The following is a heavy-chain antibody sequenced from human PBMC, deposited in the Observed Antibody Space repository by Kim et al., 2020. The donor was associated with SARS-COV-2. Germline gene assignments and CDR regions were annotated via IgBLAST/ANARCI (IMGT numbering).Heavy chain of an antibody. CDR3: GRGSGEWGDY. V-gene: IGHV3-7*01. J-gene: IGHJ4*02. CDR2: IKEDGSEK. CDR1: RFTFTNYW. Sequence: GGSLRLSCAASRFTFTNYWMNWVRQAPGKGLEWVANIKEDGSEKYYVDSVKGRFTISRYNAKNSLYLQMNSLRAEDTAVYYCGRGSGEWGDYWGQGTLVTVSS. D-gene: IGHD7-27*01.